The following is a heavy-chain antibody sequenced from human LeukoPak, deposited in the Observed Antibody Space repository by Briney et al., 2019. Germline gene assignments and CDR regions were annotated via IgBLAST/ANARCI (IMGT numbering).Heavy chain of an antibody. CDR1: GYRFTIYW. J-gene: IGHJ3*02. D-gene: IGHD6-19*01. Sequence: GESLKISCKGSGYRFTIYWIGWVRQMPGKGLEWMGIIYPGDSDTRYSPSFQGQVTISADKSISTAYLQWSSLKASDTAMYYCARLSPVAVAGGDAFDIWGQRTMVTVSS. CDR2: IYPGDSDT. V-gene: IGHV5-51*01. CDR3: ARLSPVAVAGGDAFDI.